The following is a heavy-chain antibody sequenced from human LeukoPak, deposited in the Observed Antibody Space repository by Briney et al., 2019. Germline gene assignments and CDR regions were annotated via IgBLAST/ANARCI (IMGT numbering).Heavy chain of an antibody. D-gene: IGHD2-15*01. CDR2: ISYDGSNK. CDR3: VRGGASTWS. V-gene: IGHV3-30*03. CDR1: GFTFSSYG. Sequence: GGSLRLSCAASGFTFSSYGMHWVRQAPGKGLEWVAVISYDGSNKYYADSVKGRFTISRDNSKNTVYLQMNSLRAEDTAVYYCVRGGASTWSWGQGTLVTVSS. J-gene: IGHJ5*02.